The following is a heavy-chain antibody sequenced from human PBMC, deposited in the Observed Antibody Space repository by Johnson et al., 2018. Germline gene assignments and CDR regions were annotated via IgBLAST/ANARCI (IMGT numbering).Heavy chain of an antibody. J-gene: IGHJ1*01. Sequence: QLVESGPEVKKPGASXKVSCKASGFTFTSSAVQWVRQARGQRLEWVGWIVVGSGNTNYAQKFQERVTITRDRSTSTAYMDLSRLRSEDTAVYYCAADREEPTGTDQHWGQGTLVTVST. CDR1: GFTFTSSA. V-gene: IGHV1-58*01. CDR3: AADREEPTGTDQH. D-gene: IGHD1-14*01. CDR2: IVVGSGNT.